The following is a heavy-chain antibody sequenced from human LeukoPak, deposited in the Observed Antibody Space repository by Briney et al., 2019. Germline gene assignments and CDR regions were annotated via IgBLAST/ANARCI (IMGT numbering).Heavy chain of an antibody. D-gene: IGHD3-10*01. J-gene: IGHJ6*04. Sequence: GESLKISCKGSGYSFTSYWISWVRQMAGKGLEWMGRIDPSDSYTNYSPSFQGHVTISADKSISTAYLQWSSLKASDTAMYYCARLRGYYYGSGSYVDVWGKGTTVTVSS. CDR3: ARLRGYYYGSGSYVDV. CDR1: GYSFTSYW. CDR2: IDPSDSYT. V-gene: IGHV5-10-1*01.